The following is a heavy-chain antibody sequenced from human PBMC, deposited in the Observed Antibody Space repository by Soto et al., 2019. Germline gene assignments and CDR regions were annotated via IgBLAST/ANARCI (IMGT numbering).Heavy chain of an antibody. J-gene: IGHJ4*02. Sequence: QVQLVESGGGVVQPGRSLRLSCAASGFTFSSYGMHWVRQAPGKGLEWVAVIWYDGSNKYYADSVKGRFTISRDNSKNTLYLQMNSLRAEDKAVYYCARDRTTYCSGGSCYGGHFDYWGQGTLVTVSS. V-gene: IGHV3-33*01. CDR3: ARDRTTYCSGGSCYGGHFDY. D-gene: IGHD2-15*01. CDR2: IWYDGSNK. CDR1: GFTFSSYG.